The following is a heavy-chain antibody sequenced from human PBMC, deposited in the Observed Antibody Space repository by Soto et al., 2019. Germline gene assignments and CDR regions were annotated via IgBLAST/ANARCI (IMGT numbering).Heavy chain of an antibody. J-gene: IGHJ4*02. V-gene: IGHV4-30-4*01. CDR2: IYYSGST. D-gene: IGHD4-17*01. CDR3: ASFTPGEYGDYGIIFDY. Sequence: PSETLSLTCTVSGGSISSGDYYWSWIRQPPGKGLEWIGYIYYSGSTYYNPSLKSRVTISVDTSKIQFSLKLSSVTAADTAVYSCASFTPGEYGDYGIIFDYWGQGTLVTVSS. CDR1: GGSISSGDYY.